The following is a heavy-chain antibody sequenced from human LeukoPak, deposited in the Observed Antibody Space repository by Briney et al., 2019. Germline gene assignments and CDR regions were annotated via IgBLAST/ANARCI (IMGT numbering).Heavy chain of an antibody. D-gene: IGHD3-22*01. J-gene: IGHJ4*02. CDR1: GFTFNDYG. V-gene: IGHV3-20*04. Sequence: GGSLRLSCAASGFTFNDYGMSWVRQAPGKGLEWVSGINWNGGRTGYADSMKGRFIISRDNAKNSLYLQMHSLRAEDTAVYYCARRGYYDSSGYDYWGQGTLVTVSS. CDR2: INWNGGRT. CDR3: ARRGYYDSSGYDY.